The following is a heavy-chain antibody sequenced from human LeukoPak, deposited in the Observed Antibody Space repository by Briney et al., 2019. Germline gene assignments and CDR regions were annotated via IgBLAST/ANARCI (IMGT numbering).Heavy chain of an antibody. J-gene: IGHJ5*02. CDR2: IYYSGST. V-gene: IGHV4-31*03. Sequence: SETLSLTCTVSGGSISSGGYYWSWIRQRPGKGLEWIGYIYYSGSTYYNPSLKSRVTISVDRSKNQFSLKLSSVTAADTAVYYCARDCDPGAVGSSTSRFMDPWGQGTLVTVSS. CDR3: ARDCDPGAVGSSTSRFMDP. D-gene: IGHD2-2*01. CDR1: GGSISSGGYY.